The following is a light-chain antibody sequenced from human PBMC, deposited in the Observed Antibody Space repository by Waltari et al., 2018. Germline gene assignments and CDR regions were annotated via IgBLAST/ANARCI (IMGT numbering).Light chain of an antibody. V-gene: IGLV2-8*01. J-gene: IGLJ3*02. CDR3: DSYAGSNNFVV. Sequence: QSALTQPPSASGSPGQSVTISCTGTSSDVGGYNYVSWYHHHPGKAPKLLIYEVYKRPSGVPDRFSGSKSGNTASLTVSGLQPEDEADYYCDSYAGSNNFVVFGGGTKLTVL. CDR2: EVY. CDR1: SSDVGGYNY.